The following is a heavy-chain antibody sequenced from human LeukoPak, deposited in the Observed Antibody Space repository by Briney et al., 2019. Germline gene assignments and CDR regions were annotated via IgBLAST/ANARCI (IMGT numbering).Heavy chain of an antibody. V-gene: IGHV3-30*02. D-gene: IGHD1-1*01. CDR1: EFTFTNYG. Sequence: GGSLRLSCAASEFTFTNYGMHWVRQAPGKGLAWVAFIRNDGSNKYYADSVKGRFTISRDNAKNSLYLQMSSLRAEDTAVYYCARDIGSGTTGTTGVLVNWGQGTLVTVSS. CDR3: ARDIGSGTTGTTGVLVN. CDR2: IRNDGSNK. J-gene: IGHJ4*02.